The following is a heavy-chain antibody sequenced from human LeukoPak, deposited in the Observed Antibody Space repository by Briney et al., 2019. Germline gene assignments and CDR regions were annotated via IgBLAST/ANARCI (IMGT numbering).Heavy chain of an antibody. CDR2: INPNSGGT. V-gene: IGHV1-2*06. J-gene: IGHJ5*02. Sequence: ASVKVSCKAAGYTFTGYYMFWVRQAPGQGLEWMGRINPNSGGTNYAQKFQGRVTITRDTSISTAYMELSRLRFDDTAVYYCARGYCSGGSCYSVENWLDPWGQGTLVTVSS. CDR3: ARGYCSGGSCYSVENWLDP. CDR1: GYTFTGYY. D-gene: IGHD2-15*01.